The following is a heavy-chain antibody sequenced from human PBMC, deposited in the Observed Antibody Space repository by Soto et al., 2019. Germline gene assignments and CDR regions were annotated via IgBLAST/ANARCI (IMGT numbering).Heavy chain of an antibody. CDR2: IYHRGAT. Sequence: PSETLSLTCSVSGYSINRGYYWGWIRQAPGKGLEWIGSIYHRGATYYAPSLKARAAISLDTSKNHFTLRLTSVTVSDTAIYYCARYQYDSSGQDDEHWGQRALVPVSP. D-gene: IGHD3-22*01. J-gene: IGHJ4*02. V-gene: IGHV4-38-2*01. CDR3: ARYQYDSSGQDDEH. CDR1: GYSINRGYY.